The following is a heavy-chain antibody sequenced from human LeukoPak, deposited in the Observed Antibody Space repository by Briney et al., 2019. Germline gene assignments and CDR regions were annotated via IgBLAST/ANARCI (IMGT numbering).Heavy chain of an antibody. D-gene: IGHD4-11*01. CDR2: INPNSGGT. V-gene: IGHV1-2*02. Sequence: WASVTVSCTASGYTFTSYGISWVRQAPGQGLEWMGWINPNSGGTNYAQKFQGRVTMTRDTSISTAYMELSRLRSDDTAVYYCASGVRGYSNLLFDYWGQGTLVTVSS. J-gene: IGHJ4*02. CDR1: GYTFTSYG. CDR3: ASGVRGYSNLLFDY.